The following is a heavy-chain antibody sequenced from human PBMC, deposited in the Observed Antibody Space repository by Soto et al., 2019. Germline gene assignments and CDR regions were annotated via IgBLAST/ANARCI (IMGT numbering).Heavy chain of an antibody. CDR2: INTLSSAI. D-gene: IGHD6-19*01. V-gene: IGHV3-11*01. CDR1: GFIFSDYY. Sequence: QEHLMESGGVLVKPGGSLRLSCAGSGFIFSDYYITWIRRAPGKGLEWVSYINTLSSAIYYADSVKGRFTISRGNAKNSVYLQMNSLRAEDTAVYYCARRLQWQLRPLDSWGRGTLVTVSS. CDR3: ARRLQWQLRPLDS. J-gene: IGHJ4*02.